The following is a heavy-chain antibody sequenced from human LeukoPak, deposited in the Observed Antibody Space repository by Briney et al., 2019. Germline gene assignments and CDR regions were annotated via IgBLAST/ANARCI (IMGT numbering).Heavy chain of an antibody. CDR3: ARAKNHYYDSSGYSP. J-gene: IGHJ5*02. CDR2: IYYSGNT. Sequence: SETLSLTCSVSSDSISGYYWSWLRQPPGKGLEWIGYIYYSGNTYYNPSLKSRVTISVDTSKNQFSLKLSSVTAADTAVYYCARAKNHYYDSSGYSPWGQGTLVTVSS. CDR1: SDSISGYY. V-gene: IGHV4-59*12. D-gene: IGHD3-22*01.